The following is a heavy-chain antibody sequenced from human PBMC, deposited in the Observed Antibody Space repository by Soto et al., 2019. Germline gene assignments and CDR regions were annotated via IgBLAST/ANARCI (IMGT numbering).Heavy chain of an antibody. CDR2: INHSGST. V-gene: IGHV4-34*01. Sequence: SETLSLTCAVYGGSFSGYYWGWIRQPPGRGLEWIGEINHSGSTNYNPSLKSRVTISVDTSKNQFSLKLSSVTAADTAVYYCARVRRWQNYSYYGMEVWGQGTTVTVSS. D-gene: IGHD4-17*01. CDR1: GGSFSGYY. CDR3: ARVRRWQNYSYYGMEV. J-gene: IGHJ6*02.